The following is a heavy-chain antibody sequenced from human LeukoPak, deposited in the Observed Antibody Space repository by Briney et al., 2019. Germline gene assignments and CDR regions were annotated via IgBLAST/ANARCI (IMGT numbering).Heavy chain of an antibody. J-gene: IGHJ4*02. Sequence: SETLSLTCAVSGGSISSSNWWSWVRQPPGKGLEWIGEIYHSGSTNYNPSLKSRVTISVGKSKNQFSLKLSSVTAADTAVYYCARDRRLRLGELGWYFDYWGQGTLVTVSS. CDR3: ARDRRLRLGELGWYFDY. D-gene: IGHD3-16*01. CDR2: IYHSGST. V-gene: IGHV4-4*02. CDR1: GGSISSSNW.